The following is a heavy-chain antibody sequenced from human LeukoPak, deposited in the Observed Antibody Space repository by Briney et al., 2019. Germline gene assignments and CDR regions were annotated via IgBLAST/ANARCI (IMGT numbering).Heavy chain of an antibody. CDR3: ATKQWLAPPPDS. D-gene: IGHD6-19*01. J-gene: IGHJ4*02. V-gene: IGHV3-74*01. CDR1: GFTFSKYW. Sequence: PGGSLRLSCAASGFTFSKYWMLGVRQAPGKGLESVSRINTDGTVTTYADSVKGRFTVSRYNADNTMFLQMNSVRDEDTAVYYCATKQWLAPPPDSWGQGTPVTVSS. CDR2: INTDGTVT.